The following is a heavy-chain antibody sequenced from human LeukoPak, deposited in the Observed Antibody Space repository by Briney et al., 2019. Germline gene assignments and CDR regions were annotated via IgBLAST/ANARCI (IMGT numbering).Heavy chain of an antibody. D-gene: IGHD1-7*01. CDR1: GGSFNHYY. J-gene: IGHJ6*01. CDR3: ARRWNYGRNY. Sequence: SEALSLTCAVYGGSFNHYYLRWIRQPPGKGLEWIGGINDSGRINYNPSLMRRGPVPVDTSKNEFSLRLTSVTATDPAVYYCARRWNYGRNY. V-gene: IGHV4-34*01. CDR2: INDSGRI.